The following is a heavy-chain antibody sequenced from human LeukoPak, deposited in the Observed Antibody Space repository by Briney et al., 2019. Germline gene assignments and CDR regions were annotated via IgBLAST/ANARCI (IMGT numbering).Heavy chain of an antibody. CDR2: IFPSGGEI. V-gene: IGHV3-23*01. D-gene: IGHD6-19*01. CDR1: GFTFSTFP. CDR3: AKEFSEWLVHRPFDY. J-gene: IGHJ4*02. Sequence: PGGSLRLSCAASGFTFSTFPMIGPRPPPGKGLQGVPRIFPSGGEIHYADSVRGRFTISRDNSKSTLSLQMNSLRAEDTAVYYCAKEFSEWLVHRPFDYWGQGTLVTVSS.